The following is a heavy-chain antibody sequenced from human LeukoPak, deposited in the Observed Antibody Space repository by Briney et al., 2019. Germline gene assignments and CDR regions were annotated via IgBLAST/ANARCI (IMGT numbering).Heavy chain of an antibody. V-gene: IGHV3-7*01. CDR1: GFTFSGYR. D-gene: IGHD3-3*01. CDR2: IKQDGSEK. CDR3: ARVDYDFWSGPAIDY. Sequence: PGGSLRLSCAASGFTFSGYRMSWVRQAPGKGLEWVANIKQDGSEKYYVDSVKGRFTISRDNAKNSLYLQMNSLRAEDTAVYYCARVDYDFWSGPAIDYWGQGTLVTVSS. J-gene: IGHJ4*02.